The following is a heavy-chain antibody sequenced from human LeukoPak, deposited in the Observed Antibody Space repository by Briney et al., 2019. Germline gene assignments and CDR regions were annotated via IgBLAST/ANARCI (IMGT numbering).Heavy chain of an antibody. D-gene: IGHD3-3*01. CDR1: GFTFGSYS. Sequence: GGSLRLSCAASGFTFGSYSMNWVRQAPGKGLEWVSSISSSSSYIYYADSVKGRFTISRDNAKNSLYLQMNSLRAEDTAVYYCARVCRDFWSGYQIYYYYYMDVWGQGTTVTVSS. CDR2: ISSSSSYI. CDR3: ARVCRDFWSGYQIYYYYYMDV. J-gene: IGHJ6*03. V-gene: IGHV3-21*01.